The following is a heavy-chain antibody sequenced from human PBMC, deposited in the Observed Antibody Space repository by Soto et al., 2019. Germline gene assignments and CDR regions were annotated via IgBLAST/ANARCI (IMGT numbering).Heavy chain of an antibody. Sequence: QVQLVESGGGVVQPGRSLRLSCVASGITFSSYGMHWVRQAPGEGLEWVAIISYDGSNTYYADSVKGRFTISRDNSKNTLYLQMNSLRPEDTSVYYCAKEGGLSGSYYISSSYYFDYWGQGTLVTVSS. CDR3: AKEGGLSGSYYISSSYYFDY. V-gene: IGHV3-30*18. CDR2: ISYDGSNT. CDR1: GITFSSYG. D-gene: IGHD1-26*01. J-gene: IGHJ4*02.